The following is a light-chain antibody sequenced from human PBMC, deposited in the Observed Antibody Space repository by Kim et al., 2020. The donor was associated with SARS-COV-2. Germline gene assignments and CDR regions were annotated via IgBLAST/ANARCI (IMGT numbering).Light chain of an antibody. Sequence: SSELTQDPAVSVALGQTVRITCQGDSLRRYYASWYQQKAGQAPVLVIYGKYNRPSGIPDRFSGSSSGNTASLTITGAQAEDEADYYCNSGDSRGNHHYVF. CDR3: NSGDSRGNHHYV. V-gene: IGLV3-19*01. CDR2: GKY. CDR1: SLRRYY. J-gene: IGLJ2*01.